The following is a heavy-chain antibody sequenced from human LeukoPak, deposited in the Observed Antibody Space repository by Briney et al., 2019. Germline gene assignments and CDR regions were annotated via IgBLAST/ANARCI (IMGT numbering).Heavy chain of an antibody. Sequence: ASVKVSCKTSGYTFTKYAINWVRQAPGQGLEWMGWINTNTGNPTYAQGFTGRFVFSLDTSVSTAYLQIGSLKAEDTAVYYCARQHLPTADYWGQGTLVTVPS. D-gene: IGHD1-1*01. CDR3: ARQHLPTADY. CDR2: INTNTGNP. J-gene: IGHJ4*02. V-gene: IGHV7-4-1*01. CDR1: GYTFTKYA.